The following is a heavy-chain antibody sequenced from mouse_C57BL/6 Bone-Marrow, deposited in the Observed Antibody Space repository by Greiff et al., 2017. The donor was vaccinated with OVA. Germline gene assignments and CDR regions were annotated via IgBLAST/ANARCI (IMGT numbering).Heavy chain of an antibody. Sequence: QVQLQQPGTDLVKPGASVKLSCKASGYTFTSYWMHWVKQRPGQGLEWIGNINPSNGGTNYNEKFKSKATLTVDKSSSTAYMQLSSLTSEDSAVYYCARAVVAESNFDYWGQGTTLTVSS. V-gene: IGHV1-53*01. CDR3: ARAVVAESNFDY. J-gene: IGHJ2*01. D-gene: IGHD1-1*01. CDR2: INPSNGGT. CDR1: GYTFTSYW.